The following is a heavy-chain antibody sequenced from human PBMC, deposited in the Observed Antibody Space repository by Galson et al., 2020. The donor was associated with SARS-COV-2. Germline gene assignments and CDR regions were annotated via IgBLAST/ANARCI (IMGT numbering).Heavy chain of an antibody. V-gene: IGHV3-30*01. D-gene: IGHD6-13*01. Sequence: GGSLRLSCAASGFTFSGHAMHWVRQAPGKGLEWVGIISYDGTTRYNGDSVKGRFTISRDNSKNTLFLQMNNLRPEDTATYYCARETDDYSSGWYDYWGQGTRVTVSS. CDR1: GFTFSGHA. CDR3: ARETDDYSSGWYDY. J-gene: IGHJ4*02. CDR2: ISYDGTTR.